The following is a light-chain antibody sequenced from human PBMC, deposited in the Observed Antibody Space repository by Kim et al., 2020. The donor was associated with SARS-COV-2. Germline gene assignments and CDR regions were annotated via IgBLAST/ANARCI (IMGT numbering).Light chain of an antibody. Sequence: EIVLTQPPATLSWSPGERATLSCRASQSVTSNYLAWYQQNPGQPPRPLIYGGSSRATGIPDRFSGSGSGTDFTLTISRLEPEDFAVYYCQQYVTSFRTFGQGTKLEI. CDR2: GGS. CDR3: QQYVTSFRT. V-gene: IGKV3-20*01. CDR1: QSVTSNY. J-gene: IGKJ2*01.